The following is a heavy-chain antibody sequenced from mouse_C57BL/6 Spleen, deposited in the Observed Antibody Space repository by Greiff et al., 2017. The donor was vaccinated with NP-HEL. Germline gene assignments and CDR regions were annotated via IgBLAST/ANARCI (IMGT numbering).Heavy chain of an antibody. CDR3: APFITHGYFDV. V-gene: IGHV1-69*01. Sequence: LQQPGAELVMPGASVKLSCKASGYTFTSYWMHWVKQRPGQGLEWIGEIDPSDSYTNYNQKFKGKSTLTVDKSSSTAYMQLSSLTSEDSAVYYCAPFITHGYFDVWGTGTTVTVSS. CDR1: GYTFTSYW. CDR2: IDPSDSYT. J-gene: IGHJ1*03. D-gene: IGHD1-1*01.